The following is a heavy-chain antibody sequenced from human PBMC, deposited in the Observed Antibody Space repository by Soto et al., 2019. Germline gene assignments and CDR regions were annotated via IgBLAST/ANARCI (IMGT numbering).Heavy chain of an antibody. Sequence: QVQLVQSGAEVKKPGSSVKVSCKASGGTFSSYAISWVRQAPGQALEWMGGIIPIFGTANYAQKFQGRGTITADESTSTAYMELSSLRSEDTAVYYCALGGFCIAIYRSFDYWCQGTLVTDSS. CDR3: ALGGFCIAIYRSFDY. V-gene: IGHV1-69*01. CDR2: IIPIFGTA. J-gene: IGHJ4*02. CDR1: GGTFSSYA. D-gene: IGHD6-13*01.